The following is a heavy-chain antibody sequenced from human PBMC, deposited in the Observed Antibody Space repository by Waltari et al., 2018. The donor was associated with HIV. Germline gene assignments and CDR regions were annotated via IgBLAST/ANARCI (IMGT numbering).Heavy chain of an antibody. CDR2: MNPNSGDT. Sequence: QVQLVQSGAEVKKPGASVKVSCKASGYTFTSSEINWVRQATGQGLEWMGWMNPNSGDTGYAQKFQGRITMTSNTSISTVYMELSSLTSEETAVYYCVRAAIYSRGCFDYWGQGTLVTVSS. D-gene: IGHD6-19*01. V-gene: IGHV1-8*01. J-gene: IGHJ4*02. CDR3: VRAAIYSRGCFDY. CDR1: GYTFTSSE.